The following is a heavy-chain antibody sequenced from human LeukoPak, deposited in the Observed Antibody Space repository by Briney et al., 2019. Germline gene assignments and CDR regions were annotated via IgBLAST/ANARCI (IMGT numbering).Heavy chain of an antibody. J-gene: IGHJ4*02. Sequence: LRATLSLTCTVSGDSISSSSYYWGWIRQPPGKGLEWIGSIYYSGSTYYNPSLKSRVTMSVDTSKNQFSLKLSSVTAADTAVYYCARRGGVGVIPDFDYWGPGTLVTVSS. V-gene: IGHV4-39*01. CDR1: GDSISSSSYY. CDR2: IYYSGST. D-gene: IGHD2-21*01. CDR3: ARRGGVGVIPDFDY.